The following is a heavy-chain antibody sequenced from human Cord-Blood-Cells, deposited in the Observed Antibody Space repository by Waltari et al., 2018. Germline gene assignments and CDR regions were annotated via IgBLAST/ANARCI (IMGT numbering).Heavy chain of an antibody. Sequence: QVQLQQWGAGLLKPSETLSLTCAVYGGSFSGYYWSWIRQPPGKGLEWIGEINHSGSTNYNPSLKSRVTISVDTSKNQFSLKLSSVTAADTAVYYCARSYDSSGYYYHYYYYGMDVWGQGTTDTVSS. V-gene: IGHV4-34*01. CDR3: ARSYDSSGYYYHYYYYGMDV. J-gene: IGHJ6*02. D-gene: IGHD3-22*01. CDR1: GGSFSGYY. CDR2: INHSGST.